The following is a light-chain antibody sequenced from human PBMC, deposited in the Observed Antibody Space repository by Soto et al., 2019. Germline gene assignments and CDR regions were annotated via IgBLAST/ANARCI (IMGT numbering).Light chain of an antibody. CDR1: QSVSTK. V-gene: IGKV3-15*01. CDR3: QHYNNWPLT. CDR2: GAS. Sequence: EIVMTQSPATLSVFPGERATLSCRASQSVSTKLAWYKQKPGQAPRLLIYGASTRATGIPARFSGSGSGTEFTLTISSLQSEDFAVYYCQHYNNWPLTFGGGTKVEIK. J-gene: IGKJ4*01.